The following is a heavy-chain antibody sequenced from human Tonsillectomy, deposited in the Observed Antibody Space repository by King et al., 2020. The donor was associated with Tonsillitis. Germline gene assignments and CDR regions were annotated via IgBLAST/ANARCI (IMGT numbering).Heavy chain of an antibody. D-gene: IGHD2-2*01. CDR2: ISWNSGSI. J-gene: IGHJ3*02. CDR3: AKDKSPYQLPLGAFDI. CDR1: GFTFDDYA. V-gene: IGHV3-9*01. Sequence: VQLVESGGGLVQPGRSLRLSCAASGFTFDDYAMHWVRQAPGKGLEWVSGISWNSGSIGYADSVKGRFTISRDNAKNSLYLQMNSLRTEDTALYYCAKDKSPYQLPLGAFDIWGQGTMVTVSS.